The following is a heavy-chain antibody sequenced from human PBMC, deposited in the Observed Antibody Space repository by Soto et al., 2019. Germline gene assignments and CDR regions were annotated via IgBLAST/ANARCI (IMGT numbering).Heavy chain of an antibody. Sequence: QVQLVQSGPEVRKPGASVKVSCEASGYTFTTSGISWVRQVPGQGLEWMGWISTYNGDTNSAQNFQGRVLMTADTSTGTASMELMSLKSDDTAVYYCARQGSWTYYYYGLDVWGQGTIVTVSS. J-gene: IGHJ6*02. V-gene: IGHV1-18*01. D-gene: IGHD1-26*01. CDR3: ARQGSWTYYYYGLDV. CDR1: GYTFTTSG. CDR2: ISTYNGDT.